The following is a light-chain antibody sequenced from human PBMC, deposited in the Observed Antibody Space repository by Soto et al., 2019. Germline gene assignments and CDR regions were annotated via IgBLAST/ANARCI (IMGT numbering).Light chain of an antibody. CDR3: QQYSTYWT. V-gene: IGKV1-5*03. CDR1: QSIRSW. J-gene: IGKJ1*01. CDR2: KAS. Sequence: DIQMTQSPSTLSASVGDRVTITCRASQSIRSWLAWYQQKPGKAPKLLIYKASSLESGVPSRFSGSGSGTEFTITLSMVQPDDFANYDCQQYSTYWTFGQGTKVEI.